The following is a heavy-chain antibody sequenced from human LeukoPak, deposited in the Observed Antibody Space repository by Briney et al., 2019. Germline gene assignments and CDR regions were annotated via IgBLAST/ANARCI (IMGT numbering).Heavy chain of an antibody. CDR1: AYTLTELS. Sequence: ASVKVSCKVSAYTLTELSMHWVRQAPGKGLEWMGGFDPEDGETIYAQKFQGRVTMTEDTSTDTAYMELSSLRSEDTAVYYCATPAGDSYGIVFDYWGQGTLVTVSS. J-gene: IGHJ4*02. D-gene: IGHD5-18*01. CDR3: ATPAGDSYGIVFDY. V-gene: IGHV1-24*01. CDR2: FDPEDGET.